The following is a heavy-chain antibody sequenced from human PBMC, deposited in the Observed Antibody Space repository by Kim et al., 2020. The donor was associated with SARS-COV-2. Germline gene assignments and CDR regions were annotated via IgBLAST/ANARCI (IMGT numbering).Heavy chain of an antibody. V-gene: IGHV4-31*03. CDR2: IYYSGST. D-gene: IGHD3-3*01. J-gene: IGHJ6*02. Sequence: SETLSLTCTVSGGSISSGGYYWRWIRQHPGKGLEWIGYIYYSGSTYYNPFLQSRVTISVDTSKNQFSLKLSSVTAADTAVYYCARVPYGSHFITIYRYGMDVWGQGTTVTVSS. CDR3: ARVPYGSHFITIYRYGMDV. CDR1: GGSISSGGYY.